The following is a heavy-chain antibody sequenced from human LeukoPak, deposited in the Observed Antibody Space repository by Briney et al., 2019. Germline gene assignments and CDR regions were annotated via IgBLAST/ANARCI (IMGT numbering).Heavy chain of an antibody. Sequence: GGSLRLSCAASGFTFSDYYMSWIRQAPGKGLEWVSYISSSGSTIYYADSVEGRFTISRDNAKNSLYLQMNSLRAEDTAVYYCARAVRYYDSSGYHYSDENAFDIWGQGTMVTVSS. D-gene: IGHD3-22*01. CDR2: ISSSGSTI. J-gene: IGHJ3*02. V-gene: IGHV3-11*01. CDR3: ARAVRYYDSSGYHYSDENAFDI. CDR1: GFTFSDYY.